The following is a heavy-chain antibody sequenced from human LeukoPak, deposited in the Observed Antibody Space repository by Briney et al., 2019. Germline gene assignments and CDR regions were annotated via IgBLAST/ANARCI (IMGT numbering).Heavy chain of an antibody. CDR3: ANFLPDHYDSSGFLGP. CDR1: GYSISSGYY. D-gene: IGHD3-22*01. Sequence: PSETLSLTCTVSGYSISSGYYWGWIRQPPGKGPEWIGNIYHSGNTFYNPSLKSRVTISVDTSKNQFSLKLTSVTAADTAVYYCANFLPDHYDSSGFLGPWGQGTLVTVSS. CDR2: IYHSGNT. J-gene: IGHJ5*02. V-gene: IGHV4-38-2*02.